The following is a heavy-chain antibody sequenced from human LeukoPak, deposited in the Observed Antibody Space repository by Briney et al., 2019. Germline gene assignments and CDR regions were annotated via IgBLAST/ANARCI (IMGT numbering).Heavy chain of an antibody. CDR1: GYTFTTYD. Sequence: SVKVSCKASGYTFTTYDLNWVRQATGQGLEWMGGIIPIFGTANYAQKFQGRVTITADESTSTAYMELSSLRSEDTAVYYCARVWGSSAPGWGQGTLVTVSS. D-gene: IGHD3-16*01. CDR3: ARVWGSSAPG. J-gene: IGHJ4*02. V-gene: IGHV1-69*13. CDR2: IIPIFGTA.